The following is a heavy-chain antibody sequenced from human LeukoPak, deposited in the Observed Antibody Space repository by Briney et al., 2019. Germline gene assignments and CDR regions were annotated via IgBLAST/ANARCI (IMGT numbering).Heavy chain of an antibody. J-gene: IGHJ6*02. CDR3: ARDTIFGVPRYYYHGMDV. CDR1: GYTFTSYG. CDR2: IIPILGIA. V-gene: IGHV1-69*04. Sequence: RASVKVSCKASGYTFTSYGISWVRQAPGQGLEWMGRIIPILGIANYAQKFQGRVTITADKSTSTAYMELSSLRSEDTAVYCCARDTIFGVPRYYYHGMDVWGQGTTVTVSS. D-gene: IGHD3-3*01.